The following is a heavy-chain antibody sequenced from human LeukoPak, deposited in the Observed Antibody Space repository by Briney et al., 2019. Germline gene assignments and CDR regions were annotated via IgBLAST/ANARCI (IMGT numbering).Heavy chain of an antibody. D-gene: IGHD3-9*01. J-gene: IGHJ4*02. Sequence: QAGGSLRLSCIVSGFKFKNYWMSWVRQAPGKGLERVANIKQDGSEKYSVDSVKGRFTISRDNAKNSLFLQMNSLRAEDTAVYYCAREGDFDWFGYFDYWGQGTLVTVSS. V-gene: IGHV3-7*01. CDR3: AREGDFDWFGYFDY. CDR2: IKQDGSEK. CDR1: GFKFKNYW.